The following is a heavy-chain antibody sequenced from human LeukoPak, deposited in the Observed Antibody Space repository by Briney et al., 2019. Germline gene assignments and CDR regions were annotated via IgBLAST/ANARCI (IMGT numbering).Heavy chain of an antibody. CDR3: AGALRPLDY. J-gene: IGHJ4*02. CDR1: GFTFTSHW. Sequence: GSLRLSCAASGFTFTSHWMTWVCQAPGKGLEWVANIKDEGSEKYYVDSVKGRFTISRDNAKNSLYLQMNSLRVEDTAVYYCAGALRPLDYWGQGTLVTVSS. D-gene: IGHD3-16*01. CDR2: IKDEGSEK. V-gene: IGHV3-7*03.